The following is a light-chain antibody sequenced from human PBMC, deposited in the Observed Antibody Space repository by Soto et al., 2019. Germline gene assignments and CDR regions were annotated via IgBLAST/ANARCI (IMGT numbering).Light chain of an antibody. Sequence: QSALTQPASVSGSPGQSITISCTATTSDVGGFDSVSWYQQHPGTAPRVIIYEVSNRPSGVSNRFSGSKSGNTASLTISGLQAEDEADYYCSSYSRSSFYVFGTGTKVTVL. J-gene: IGLJ1*01. V-gene: IGLV2-14*01. CDR3: SSYSRSSFYV. CDR1: TSDVGGFDS. CDR2: EVS.